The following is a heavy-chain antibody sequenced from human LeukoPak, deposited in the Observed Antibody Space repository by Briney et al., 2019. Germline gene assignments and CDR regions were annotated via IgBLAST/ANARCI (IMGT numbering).Heavy chain of an antibody. CDR2: ISDTASNT. CDR1: GFTFSHYD. J-gene: IGHJ3*01. V-gene: IGHV3-23*01. CDR3: AKDRESYYSDAFDV. Sequence: GGSLRLSCASSGFTFSHYDMSWVRQAPGKGLEWVSIISDTASNTYYADSVRGRFTISRDNSKSTLYLQMNSLRAEDTAVYYCAKDRESYYSDAFDVWGQGTVVTVSS. D-gene: IGHD3-10*01.